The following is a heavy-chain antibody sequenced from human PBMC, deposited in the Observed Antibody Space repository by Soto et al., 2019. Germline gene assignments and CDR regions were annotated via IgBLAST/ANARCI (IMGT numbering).Heavy chain of an antibody. Sequence: QLQLQESGPGLVKPSETLSLTCTVSGGSISSSSYYWGWIRQPPGKGLEWIGSIYYSGSTYYNPSLKSRVTISVDTSKDQFSLKLGSVTAADTAVYYCARHNDFWSGSFDYWGQGTLVTVSS. CDR3: ARHNDFWSGSFDY. J-gene: IGHJ4*02. CDR1: GGSISSSSYY. V-gene: IGHV4-39*01. D-gene: IGHD3-3*01. CDR2: IYYSGST.